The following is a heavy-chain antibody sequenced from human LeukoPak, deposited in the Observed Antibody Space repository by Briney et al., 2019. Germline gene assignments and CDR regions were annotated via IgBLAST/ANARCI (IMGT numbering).Heavy chain of an antibody. J-gene: IGHJ5*02. V-gene: IGHV4-4*07. CDR1: GGSINNYY. CDR3: ARTTRLYNRFDP. CDR2: IYTSGST. Sequence: PSETLSLTCTVSGGSINNYYWSWIWRPARQGLEWIGRIYTSGSTNSNPSLKSRVTMSVDTSKNQFSLKLSSVTAADTAVYYCARTTRLYNRFDPWGQGALVTVSS. D-gene: IGHD1-14*01.